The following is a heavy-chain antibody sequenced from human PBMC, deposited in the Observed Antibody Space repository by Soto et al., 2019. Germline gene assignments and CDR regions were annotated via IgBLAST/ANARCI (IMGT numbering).Heavy chain of an antibody. CDR3: ARAQPPTVGVNWFDH. Sequence: SVKVCFKASGGTFSSYAVSLVRQAPGQGLEWMGGIIPIFGTANYAQKFQGRVTITADESTSTAYMELSSLRSEDTAVYYCARAQPPTVGVNWFDHWGQGTLVTVSS. CDR1: GGTFSSYA. D-gene: IGHD4-17*01. J-gene: IGHJ5*02. V-gene: IGHV1-69*13. CDR2: IIPIFGTA.